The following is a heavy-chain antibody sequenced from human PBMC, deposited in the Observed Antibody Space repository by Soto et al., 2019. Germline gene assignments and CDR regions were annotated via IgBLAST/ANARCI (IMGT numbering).Heavy chain of an antibody. V-gene: IGHV3-73*01. Sequence: EVQLVESGGGLVQPGGSLKLSCAASGFSISGSAIHWVRQASGKGLEWVARIRDKTNGYATGYAASVQGRFTISRDNSKNTLYLQMNSLRAEDTAVYYCAKVERAVAGIIDWGQGTLVTVSS. J-gene: IGHJ4*02. CDR1: GFSISGSA. D-gene: IGHD6-19*01. CDR2: IRDKTNGYAT. CDR3: AKVERAVAGIID.